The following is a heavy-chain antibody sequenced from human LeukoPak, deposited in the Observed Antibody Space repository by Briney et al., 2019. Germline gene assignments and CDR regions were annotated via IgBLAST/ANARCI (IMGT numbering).Heavy chain of an antibody. V-gene: IGHV4-4*07. CDR3: ARAAAGTFNFNWFDP. Sequence: SETLSFTCTVSGGSISSYYWSWIRQPAGKGLEWIGRIYTSGSTNYNPSLKSRVTMSVDTSKNQFSLKLSSVTAADTAVYYCARAAAGTFNFNWFDPWGQGTLVTVSS. CDR1: GGSISSYY. CDR2: IYTSGST. D-gene: IGHD6-13*01. J-gene: IGHJ5*02.